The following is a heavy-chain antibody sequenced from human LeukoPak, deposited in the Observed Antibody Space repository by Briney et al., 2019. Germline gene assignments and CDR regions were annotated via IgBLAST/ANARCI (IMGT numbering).Heavy chain of an antibody. D-gene: IGHD6-13*01. CDR3: AKRRNSIDY. CDR2: ISSSGSTI. Sequence: PGGSLRLSCAASGFTFSSYSMNWVRQAPGKGLEWVSYISSSGSTIYYADSVKGRFIISRDNSRNTLYLQMNSLRGDDTAVYYCAKRRNSIDYWGQGTLVTVSP. CDR1: GFTFSSYS. J-gene: IGHJ4*02. V-gene: IGHV3-48*01.